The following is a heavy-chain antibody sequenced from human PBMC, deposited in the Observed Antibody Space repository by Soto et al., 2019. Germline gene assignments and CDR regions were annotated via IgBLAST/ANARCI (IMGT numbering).Heavy chain of an antibody. J-gene: IGHJ4*02. CDR3: LTDTA. V-gene: IGHV3-15*07. Sequence: EVHLVESGGGFVKPGESLRLSCAASGFILSQAWMHWVRQAPGKGLEWVGRIKRISDGGTTDFAAPVNGRFSISRDDSANSLYLHMFSLKIEDTGIYHCLTDTAWGQGTRVTVSS. CDR1: GFILSQAW. CDR2: IKRISDGGTT.